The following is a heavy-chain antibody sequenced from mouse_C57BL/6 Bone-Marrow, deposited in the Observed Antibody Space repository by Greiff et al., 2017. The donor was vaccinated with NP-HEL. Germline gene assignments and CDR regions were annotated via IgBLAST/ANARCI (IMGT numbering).Heavy chain of an antibody. CDR2: IYPRSGNT. CDR3: ANLPGYWYFDV. Sequence: VQLQQSGAELARPGASVKLSCKASGYTFTSYGISWVKQRPGQGLEWIGEIYPRSGNTYYNEKFKGKATLTADKSSSTAYMELRSLTSEDSAVYFCANLPGYWYFDVWGTGTTVTVSS. J-gene: IGHJ1*03. CDR1: GYTFTSYG. V-gene: IGHV1-81*01.